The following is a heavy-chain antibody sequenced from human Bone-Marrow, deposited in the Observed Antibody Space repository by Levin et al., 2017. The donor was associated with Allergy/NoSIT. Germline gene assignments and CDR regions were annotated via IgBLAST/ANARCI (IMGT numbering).Heavy chain of an antibody. CDR1: GFTFSSYT. CDR2: IWYDGTNK. V-gene: IGHV3-33*08. D-gene: IGHD1-1*01. J-gene: IGHJ4*02. CDR3: ARDLDTSELFDS. Sequence: GESLKISCAASGFTFSSYTMNWVRQAPGKGLEWVGIIWYDGTNKHYADSVRGRFTISRDNSKNTLYLQMNSLRAEDTAVYYCARDLDTSELFDSWGQGTLVTVAS.